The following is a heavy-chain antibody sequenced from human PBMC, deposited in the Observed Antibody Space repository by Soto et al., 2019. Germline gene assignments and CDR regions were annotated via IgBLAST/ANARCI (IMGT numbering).Heavy chain of an antibody. CDR2: ISSGGSST. CDR1: GFTFGDYW. Sequence: EVQLVVSGGGLVQPGGSLRLSCAASGFTFGDYWMHRVRLAPGKGLVWVSRISSGGSSTAYADSVKGRFAISRDDAENTLFLQMNSLRADDTAIYYCTRGPRGGSTWNFDYWGKGTLVTVSS. CDR3: TRGPRGGSTWNFDY. D-gene: IGHD6-13*01. J-gene: IGHJ4*02. V-gene: IGHV3-74*03.